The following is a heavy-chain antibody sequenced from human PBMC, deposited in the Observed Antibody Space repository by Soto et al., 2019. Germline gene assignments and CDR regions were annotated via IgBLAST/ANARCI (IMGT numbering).Heavy chain of an antibody. D-gene: IGHD1-26*01. V-gene: IGHV3-23*01. CDR3: AKDLYVQPPSGWFGP. CDR2: ITGRGDST. J-gene: IGHJ5*02. Sequence: PGGSLRLSCAASGFPFSDHAMHWVRQTPGKGLEWVSAITGRGDSTYYADSVKGRFTISRDNSKSTLYLQMMSLRAEDTAVYYCAKDLYVQPPSGWFGPWGQGTVVTSPQ. CDR1: GFPFSDHA.